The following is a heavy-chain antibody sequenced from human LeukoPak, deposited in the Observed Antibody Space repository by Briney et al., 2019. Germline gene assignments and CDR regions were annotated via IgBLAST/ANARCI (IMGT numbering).Heavy chain of an antibody. CDR2: IYYSGST. J-gene: IGHJ4*02. CDR1: GGSISSSSYY. Sequence: SETLSLTCTVSGGSISSSSYYWGWIRKPPGKGLEWIGSIYYSGSTYYNPSLKSRVTISVDTSKNQFSLKLSSVTAADTAVYYCASGIAVAGYSDYWGQGTLVTVSS. CDR3: ASGIAVAGYSDY. V-gene: IGHV4-39*07. D-gene: IGHD6-19*01.